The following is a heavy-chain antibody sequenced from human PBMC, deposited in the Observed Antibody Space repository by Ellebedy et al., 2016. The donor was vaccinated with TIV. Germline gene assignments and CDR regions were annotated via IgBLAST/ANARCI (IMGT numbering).Heavy chain of an antibody. J-gene: IGHJ4*02. Sequence: GGSLRLXXAASGFSFSDYYMSWIRQAPGKGLEWVSHISSGAYSKYYADSVKGRFTVSRDNAKNSLFLQMSSLRAEDTAVYYCARAGDRIGTYYLVHWGQGTLVTVSS. CDR1: GFSFSDYY. V-gene: IGHV3-11*01. D-gene: IGHD1-26*01. CDR2: ISSGAYSK. CDR3: ARAGDRIGTYYLVH.